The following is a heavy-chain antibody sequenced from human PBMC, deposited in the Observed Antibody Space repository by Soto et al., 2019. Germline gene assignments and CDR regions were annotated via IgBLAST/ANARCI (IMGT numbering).Heavy chain of an antibody. CDR2: ISYDGSSK. CDR3: AKDHFPVTMIAVGASGMDV. CDR1: GFSFSSYG. D-gene: IGHD3-22*01. Sequence: QVQLVESGGGVVQPGRSLRLSCAASGFSFSSYGMHWVRQAPGKGLEWVAIISYDGSSKYYADSVKGRFTISRDNSKNTLYLQMNSLRAEDTGVYYCAKDHFPVTMIAVGASGMDVWGQGTTVTVSS. J-gene: IGHJ6*02. V-gene: IGHV3-30*18.